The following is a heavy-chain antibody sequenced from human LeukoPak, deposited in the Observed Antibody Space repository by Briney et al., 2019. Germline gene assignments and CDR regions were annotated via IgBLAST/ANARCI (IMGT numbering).Heavy chain of an antibody. V-gene: IGHV1-46*02. CDR3: ATDIVVVPPATQYCDVFDI. D-gene: IGHD2-2*01. Sequence: ASVKVSCKASGYTFNSYYMNWVRQAPGQGLEWMGIINPSGGNTRYAQKFQGRVAMTTDASTSTVYMELRSLRSDATAVYFCATDIVVVPPATQYCDVFDIWGQGTMVTVSS. CDR2: INPSGGNT. CDR1: GYTFNSYY. J-gene: IGHJ3*02.